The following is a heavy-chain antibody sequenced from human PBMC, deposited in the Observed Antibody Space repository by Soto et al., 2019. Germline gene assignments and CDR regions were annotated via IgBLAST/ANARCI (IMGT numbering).Heavy chain of an antibody. CDR1: GFTFSSYG. D-gene: IGHD2-2*01. J-gene: IGHJ4*02. Sequence: QVQLVESGGGVVQPGRSLRLSCAASGFTFSSYGMHWVRQAPGKGLEWVAVISYDGSNKYYADSVKGRFTISRDNSKNTLYLQMTSLRAEDTAVYYCAKDVIAERVPAATLFDYWGQGTLVTVSS. CDR2: ISYDGSNK. V-gene: IGHV3-30*18. CDR3: AKDVIAERVPAATLFDY.